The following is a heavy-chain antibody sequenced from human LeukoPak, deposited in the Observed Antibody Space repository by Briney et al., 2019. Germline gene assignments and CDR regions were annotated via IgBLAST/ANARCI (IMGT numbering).Heavy chain of an antibody. D-gene: IGHD3-22*01. CDR1: GFTFSSYS. Sequence: GGPLRLSCAASGFTFSSYSMNWVRQAPGKGLEWVSSISSSSSYIYYADSVKGRFTISRDNAKNSLYLQMNSLRAEDTAVYYCARTPIYYYDSTGVPDYWSQGTLVTVSS. CDR2: ISSSSSYI. V-gene: IGHV3-21*01. CDR3: ARTPIYYYDSTGVPDY. J-gene: IGHJ4*02.